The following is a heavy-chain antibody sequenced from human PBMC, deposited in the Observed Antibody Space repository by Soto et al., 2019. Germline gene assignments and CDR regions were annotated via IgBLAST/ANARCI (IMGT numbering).Heavy chain of an antibody. J-gene: IGHJ6*02. D-gene: IGHD3-3*01. CDR3: ALYDFWSGYLPGMDV. CDR1: GFTFSSYS. V-gene: IGHV3-23*01. Sequence: GGSLRLSCAASGFTFSSYSMSWVRQAPGKGLEWVSAISGSGGSTYYADSVKGRFTISRDNSKNTLYLQMNSLRAEDTAVYYCALYDFWSGYLPGMDVWGQGTTVTVSS. CDR2: ISGSGGST.